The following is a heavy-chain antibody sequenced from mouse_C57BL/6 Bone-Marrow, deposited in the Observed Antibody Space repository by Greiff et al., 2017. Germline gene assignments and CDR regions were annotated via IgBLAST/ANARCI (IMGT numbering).Heavy chain of an antibody. CDR2: ISSGSSTI. CDR3: ARLPYYYGSSFDY. Sequence: VQLKESGGGLVKPGGSLKLSCAASGFTFSDYGMHWVRQAPEKGLEWVAYISSGSSTIYYADTVKGRFTISRDNAKNTLFLQMTSLRSEDTAMYYCARLPYYYGSSFDYWGQGTTLTVSS. J-gene: IGHJ2*01. D-gene: IGHD1-1*01. CDR1: GFTFSDYG. V-gene: IGHV5-17*01.